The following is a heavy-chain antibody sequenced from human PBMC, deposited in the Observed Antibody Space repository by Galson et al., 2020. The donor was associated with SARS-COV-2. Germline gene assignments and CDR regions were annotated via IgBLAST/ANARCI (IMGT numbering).Heavy chain of an antibody. J-gene: IGHJ4*02. V-gene: IGHV2-70*11. D-gene: IGHD3-9*01. CDR1: GFSLSTRGMC. CDR2: ITWDDDR. CDR3: ARTYYDILTGPYYFDY. Sequence: SGPTLVKPTQALTLICTLSGFSLSTRGMCVSWIRQPPGKTLEWLARITWDDDRSYSPSLKTRLTISKDTSKNQVVLTMTNMDPVDTATYYCARTYYDILTGPYYFDYWGQGTLVTVSS.